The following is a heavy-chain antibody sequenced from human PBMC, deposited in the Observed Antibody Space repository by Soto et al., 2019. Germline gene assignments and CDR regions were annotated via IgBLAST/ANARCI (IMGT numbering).Heavy chain of an antibody. J-gene: IGHJ4*02. Sequence: GLSCSASVFTLSSYGMRWGLQSPVKLLEWVAVIWYYGSNKYYADSVKGRFTISRDNSKNTLYLQMNSMRAEDTAVYYCAREGKGTGGFLEWNFDSWGQRTLVTVSS. CDR3: AREGKGTGGFLEWNFDS. V-gene: IGHV3-33*01. CDR2: IWYYGSNK. D-gene: IGHD3-3*01. CDR1: VFTLSSYG.